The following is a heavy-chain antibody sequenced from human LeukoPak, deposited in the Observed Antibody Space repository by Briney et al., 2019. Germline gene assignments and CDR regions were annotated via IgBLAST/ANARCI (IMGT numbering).Heavy chain of an antibody. CDR3: ARASAAGTSPDY. CDR2: INPNGGGT. J-gene: IGHJ4*02. V-gene: IGHV1-2*06. D-gene: IGHD6-13*01. Sequence: ASVKVSCKASGYTFTGYYMHWVRQAPGQGLEWMGRINPNGGGTNYAQKFQGRVTMTRGTSISTAYMELSRLRSDDTAVYYCARASAAGTSPDYWGQGTLVTVSS. CDR1: GYTFTGYY.